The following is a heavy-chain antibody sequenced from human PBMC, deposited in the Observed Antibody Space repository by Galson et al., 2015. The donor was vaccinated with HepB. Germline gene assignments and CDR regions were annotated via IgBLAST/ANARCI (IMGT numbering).Heavy chain of an antibody. J-gene: IGHJ3*02. D-gene: IGHD3-22*01. V-gene: IGHV4-61*02. Sequence: TLSLTCTVSGGSISSGNNYWTWIRQPAGKGLEWSGRIFINRVTTYNPSLESRVTMSVDPSKNQFSLKLTSVTAADTAVYYCARDRMIDAFDIWGQGTMVTVS. CDR3: ARDRMIDAFDI. CDR1: GGSISSGNNY. CDR2: IFINRVT.